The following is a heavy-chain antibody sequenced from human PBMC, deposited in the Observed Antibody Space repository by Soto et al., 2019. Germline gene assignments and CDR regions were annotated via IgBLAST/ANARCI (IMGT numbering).Heavy chain of an antibody. CDR1: GGTFSSYA. D-gene: IGHD2-2*01. Sequence: QVQLVQSGAEVKKPGSSVKVSCTASGGTFSSYAISWVRQAPGQGLEWMGGIIPIFGTANYAQKFQGRVTITADESTSTAYMELSSLSSEDTAVYYCARCSSTSCDHYYYYGMDVWGQGTTVTVSS. CDR3: ARCSSTSCDHYYYYGMDV. J-gene: IGHJ6*02. CDR2: IIPIFGTA. V-gene: IGHV1-69*01.